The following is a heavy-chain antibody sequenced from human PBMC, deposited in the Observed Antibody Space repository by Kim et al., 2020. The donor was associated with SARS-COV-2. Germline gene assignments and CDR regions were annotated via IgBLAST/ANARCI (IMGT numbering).Heavy chain of an antibody. CDR2: INHSGST. J-gene: IGHJ3*02. D-gene: IGHD7-27*01. V-gene: IGHV4-34*01. Sequence: SETLSLTCAVYGGSFSGYYWSWIRQPPGKGLEWIGEINHSGSTNYNPSLKSRVTISVDTSKNQFSLKLSSVTAADTAVYYCARGRGQLWGDAFDIWGQGT. CDR3: ARGRGQLWGDAFDI. CDR1: GGSFSGYY.